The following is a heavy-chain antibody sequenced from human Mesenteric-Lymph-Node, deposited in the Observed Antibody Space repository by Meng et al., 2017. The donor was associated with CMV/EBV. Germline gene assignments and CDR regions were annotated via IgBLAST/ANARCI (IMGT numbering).Heavy chain of an antibody. CDR3: AKCSSTSCYEVYFDY. D-gene: IGHD2-2*01. CDR2: ISSSSSYI. Sequence: GESLKISCAASGFTFSSYSMNWVRQAPGKGLEWVSSISSSSSYIYYADSVKGRFTISRDNAKNSLYLQMNSLRAEDTAVYYCAKCSSTSCYEVYFDYWGQGTLVTVSS. J-gene: IGHJ4*02. V-gene: IGHV3-21*04. CDR1: GFTFSSYS.